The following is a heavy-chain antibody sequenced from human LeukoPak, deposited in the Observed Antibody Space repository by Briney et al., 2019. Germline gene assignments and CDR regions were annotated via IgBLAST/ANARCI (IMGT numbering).Heavy chain of an antibody. CDR3: ARRGLTVTPAYYYYYYMDV. CDR1: GFTFSSYW. V-gene: IGHV3-7*01. Sequence: GGSLRLSCAASGFTFSSYWISWVRQAPGKGLEWVANIKQDGSEKYYVDSVKGRFTISRDNAKNSLYLQMNSLRAEDTAVYYCARRGLTVTPAYYYYYYMDVWGKGTTVTVSS. D-gene: IGHD4-11*01. CDR2: IKQDGSEK. J-gene: IGHJ6*03.